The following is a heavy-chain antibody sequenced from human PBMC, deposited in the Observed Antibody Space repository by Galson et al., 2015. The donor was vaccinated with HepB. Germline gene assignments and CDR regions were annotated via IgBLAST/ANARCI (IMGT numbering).Heavy chain of an antibody. D-gene: IGHD3-22*01. J-gene: IGHJ3*02. CDR1: GFTFSNAW. CDR2: IKSKTDGGTA. Sequence: SLRLSCAASGFTFSNAWMSWVRQAPGKGLEWVGRIKSKTDGGTADYAAPVKGRFTISRDDSKNTLYLQMNSLKTEDTAVYYCTTVFVPYYYDVEDVDAFDIWGQGTMVTVSS. V-gene: IGHV3-15*01. CDR3: TTVFVPYYYDVEDVDAFDI.